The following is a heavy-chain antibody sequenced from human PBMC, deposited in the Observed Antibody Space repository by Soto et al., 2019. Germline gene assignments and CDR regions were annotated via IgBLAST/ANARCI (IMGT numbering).Heavy chain of an antibody. D-gene: IGHD3-10*01. CDR2: ISYDGSNK. Sequence: QVQLVESGGGVVQPGRSLRLSCAASGFTFSSYGMHWVRQAPGKGLEWVAVISYDGSNKYYADSVKGRFTIFRDNSKNTLYLQMNSLRAEDTAVYYCAKDKGSGSYWDYWGQGTLVTVSS. CDR3: AKDKGSGSYWDY. J-gene: IGHJ4*02. CDR1: GFTFSSYG. V-gene: IGHV3-30*18.